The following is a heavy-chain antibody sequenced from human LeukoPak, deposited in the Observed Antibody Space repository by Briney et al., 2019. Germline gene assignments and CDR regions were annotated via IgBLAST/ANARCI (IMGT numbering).Heavy chain of an antibody. Sequence: GASVKVSCRASGYTFTGYYMHWVRQAPGQGLEWMGWINPNSGGTNYAQKFQGRVTMTRDTSISTAYMELSRLRSDDTAVYYCARDGSVVVTPGSFSYYYMDVWGKGTTVTVSS. D-gene: IGHD4-23*01. CDR3: ARDGSVVVTPGSFSYYYMDV. CDR1: GYTFTGYY. V-gene: IGHV1-2*02. CDR2: INPNSGGT. J-gene: IGHJ6*03.